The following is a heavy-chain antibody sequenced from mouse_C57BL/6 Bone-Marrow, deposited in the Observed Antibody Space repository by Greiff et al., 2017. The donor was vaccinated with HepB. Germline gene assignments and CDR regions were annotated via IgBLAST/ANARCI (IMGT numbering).Heavy chain of an antibody. CDR3: ARTGTDAMDY. D-gene: IGHD4-1*01. J-gene: IGHJ4*01. CDR1: GYTFTNYW. Sequence: QVQLQQSGAELVRPGTSVKMSCKASGYTFTNYWIGWAKQRPGHGLEWIGDIYPGGGYTNYNEKFKGKATLTADKSSSTAYMQFSSLTSEDSAIYYCARTGTDAMDYWGQGTSVTVSS. V-gene: IGHV1-63*01. CDR2: IYPGGGYT.